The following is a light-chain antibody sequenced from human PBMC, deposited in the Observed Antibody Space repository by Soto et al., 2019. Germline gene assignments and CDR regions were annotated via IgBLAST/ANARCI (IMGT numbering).Light chain of an antibody. CDR1: SSDVGGYNY. CDR2: EVS. Sequence: QSALTQPASVSGSPGQSITISCTGTSSDVGGYNYVSWYQQHPGRAPKLMIFEVSNRPSGVSNRFSGSKSGNTASLTISGLQAEDAAEYYCTSYTTISTWVFGGGNKLTVL. CDR3: TSYTTISTWV. J-gene: IGLJ3*02. V-gene: IGLV2-14*01.